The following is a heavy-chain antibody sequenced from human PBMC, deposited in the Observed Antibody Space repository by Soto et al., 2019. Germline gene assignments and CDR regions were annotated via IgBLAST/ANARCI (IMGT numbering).Heavy chain of an antibody. Sequence: GGSLRLSCAASGFRFSSYDMSWVRQAPGKGLGWVSAISGSGGSTYYPDSVKGRITIAGETSKNLSYLEMNRLSAEDTVLYYWGKDGGSGECLGVLANWGRGTVVTVSS. CDR3: GKDGGSGECLGVLAN. V-gene: IGHV3-23*01. D-gene: IGHD3-16*01. CDR1: GFRFSSYD. J-gene: IGHJ4*01. CDR2: ISGSGGST.